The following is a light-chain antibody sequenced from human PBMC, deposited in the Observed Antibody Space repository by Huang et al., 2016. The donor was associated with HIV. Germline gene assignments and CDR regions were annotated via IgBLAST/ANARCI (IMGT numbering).Light chain of an antibody. CDR1: QTLLQSDGKTY. CDR2: EGA. CDR3: MESLQVPYT. V-gene: IGKV2D-29*02. Sequence: DIVMTQTPLSLSVTPGQPASISCRSSQTLLQSDGKTYLYWYLQKPGQSPQLLFYEGANRFSGVPDRFSLSGSGTDFTLKISRVEAEDVGVYYCMESLQVPYTFGQGTKLEIK. J-gene: IGKJ2*01.